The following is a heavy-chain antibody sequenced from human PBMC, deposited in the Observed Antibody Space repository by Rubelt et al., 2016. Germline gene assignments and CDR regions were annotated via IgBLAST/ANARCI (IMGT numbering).Heavy chain of an antibody. CDR3: ARSPRYDFEDNWFDP. D-gene: IGHD3-3*01. Sequence: QVQLVQSGAEVKKPGASVKVSCKASGYTFTSYYMHWVRQTPGQGLEWMGIINPSGGSTSYEQKFQGRVTMTRETSTSTVYMELSSLRSEDTAVYYCARSPRYDFEDNWFDPWGQGTLVTVSS. J-gene: IGHJ5*02. CDR2: INPSGGST. V-gene: IGHV1-46*01. CDR1: GYTFTSYY.